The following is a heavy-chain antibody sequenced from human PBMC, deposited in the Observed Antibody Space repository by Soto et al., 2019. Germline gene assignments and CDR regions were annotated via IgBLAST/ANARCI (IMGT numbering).Heavy chain of an antibody. V-gene: IGHV4-30-4*01. CDR1: GGSISSGDYY. CDR3: ASHPLYYYGSGAPETKIDY. CDR2: IYYSGST. J-gene: IGHJ4*02. Sequence: PSETLSLTCTVSGGSISSGDYYWSWIREPPGKGLEWIGYIYYSGSTYYNPSLKTRVTISVDTSKNQFSLKLSSVTAADTGVYYCASHPLYYYGSGAPETKIDYWGQGTLVTVSS. D-gene: IGHD3-10*01.